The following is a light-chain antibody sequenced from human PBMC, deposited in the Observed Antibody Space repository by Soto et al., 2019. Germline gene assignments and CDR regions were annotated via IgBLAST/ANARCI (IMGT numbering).Light chain of an antibody. CDR2: EVH. CDR3: CSYAGDTTYVV. CDR1: SSDVGTYNL. Sequence: QSALTQPASVSGSPGQSITISCTGTSSDVGTYNLVSWYQQHPGKPPKLMIYEVHKRPSWVSNRFSGSKSGNTASLTISGLLAEDEADYYCCSYAGDTTYVVFGGGTKLTVL. V-gene: IGLV2-23*02. J-gene: IGLJ2*01.